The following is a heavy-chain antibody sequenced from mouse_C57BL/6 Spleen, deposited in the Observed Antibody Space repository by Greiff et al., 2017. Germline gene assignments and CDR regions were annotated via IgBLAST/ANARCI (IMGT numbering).Heavy chain of an antibody. CDR2: INPNYGTT. Sequence: VQLQQSGPELVKPGASVKISCKASGYSFTDYNMNWVKQSNGKSLEWIGVINPNYGTTSYNQKFKGKATLTVNQSSSTAYIQLNSQTSEDSAVYYCARGDGSSRYAMDYGGQGTSVTDSS. CDR3: ARGDGSSRYAMDY. D-gene: IGHD1-1*01. V-gene: IGHV1-39*01. J-gene: IGHJ4*01. CDR1: GYSFTDYN.